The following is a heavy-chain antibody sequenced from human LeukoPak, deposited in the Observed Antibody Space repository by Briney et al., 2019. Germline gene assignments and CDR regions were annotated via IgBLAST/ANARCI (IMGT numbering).Heavy chain of an antibody. CDR3: ARDSLYCSGGSCYYYYYGMDV. D-gene: IGHD2-15*01. CDR1: GYTFTGHY. V-gene: IGHV1-2*02. CDR2: INPNSGGT. Sequence: GASVKVSCKASGYTFTGHYMHWVRQAPGQGLEWMGWINPNSGGTNYAQKFQGRVTMTRDTSISTAYMELSRLRSDDTAVYYCARDSLYCSGGSCYYYYYGMDVWGQGTTVTVSS. J-gene: IGHJ6*02.